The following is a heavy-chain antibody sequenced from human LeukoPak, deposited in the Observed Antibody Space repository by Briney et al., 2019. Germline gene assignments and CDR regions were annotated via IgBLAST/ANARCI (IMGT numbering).Heavy chain of an antibody. CDR1: GGSFSGYY. CDR3: ARGCGYYWFPHSWFDP. J-gene: IGHJ5*02. V-gene: IGHV4-34*01. D-gene: IGHD3-22*01. Sequence: PSETLSLTCADYGGSFSGYYWSWIRQPPGKGLEWIGEINHSGSTNYNPSLKSRVTISVDTSKNQFSLKLSSVAAADTAVYYCARGCGYYWFPHSWFDPWGQGTLVTVSS. CDR2: INHSGST.